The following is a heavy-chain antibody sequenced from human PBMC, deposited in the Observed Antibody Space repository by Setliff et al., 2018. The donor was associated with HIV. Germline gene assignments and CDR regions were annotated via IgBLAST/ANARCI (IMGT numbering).Heavy chain of an antibody. CDR3: ARVGWDYYDSSGVGEFDY. D-gene: IGHD3-22*01. J-gene: IGHJ4*02. V-gene: IGHV4-38-2*02. Sequence: SETLSLTCTVSGYSISSGYYWGWIRQPPGKGLEWIGSIYYSGRTYYNPSLKSRVTISVDTSKNQFSLKLSSVTAADAAVYYCARVGWDYYDSSGVGEFDYWGQGTLVTVSS. CDR2: IYYSGRT. CDR1: GYSISSGYY.